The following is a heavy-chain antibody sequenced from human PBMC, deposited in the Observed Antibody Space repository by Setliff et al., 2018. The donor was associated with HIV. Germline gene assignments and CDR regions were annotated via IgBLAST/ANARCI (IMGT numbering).Heavy chain of an antibody. V-gene: IGHV4-34*01. Sequence: SETLSLTCAVYGGSFPAYYWSWVRQPPGKGLEWIGEINYSGDTTYNPSLKSRVNMFIDTSKKQFSLKLASVTAADTAVYYCARGAPYCNHGICHLFDYWGHGNLVTVSS. CDR1: GGSFPAYY. D-gene: IGHD2-8*01. J-gene: IGHJ4*01. CDR3: ARGAPYCNHGICHLFDY. CDR2: INYSGDT.